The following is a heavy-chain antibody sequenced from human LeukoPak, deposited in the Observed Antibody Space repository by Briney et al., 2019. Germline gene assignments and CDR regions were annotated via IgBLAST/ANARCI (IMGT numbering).Heavy chain of an antibody. CDR1: GGSVTSYY. CDR3: ARLHHDFWSGYYPPRAFDI. V-gene: IGHV4-59*02. D-gene: IGHD3-3*01. CDR2: IFYSGSS. Sequence: SETLSLTCTVSGGSVTSYYWSWIRQPPGKGLEWIGYIFYSGSSNYNPSLKSRVTISLDTSKNLFSLKLTSVTAADTAVYYCARLHHDFWSGYYPPRAFDIWGQGTMVTVSS. J-gene: IGHJ3*02.